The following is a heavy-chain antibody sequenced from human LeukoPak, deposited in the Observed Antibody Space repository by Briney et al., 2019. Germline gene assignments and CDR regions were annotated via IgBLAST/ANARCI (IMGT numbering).Heavy chain of an antibody. CDR1: GGTFSSYA. D-gene: IGHD5-12*01. V-gene: IGHV1-69*06. CDR2: IIPIFGTA. J-gene: IGHJ5*02. Sequence: ASVKVSWKASGGTFSSYAISWVRQAPAQGLEWMGGIIPIFGTANYAQKFQGRVTITADKSTSTAYMELSSLRSEDTAVYYCASSMDIVATGHWFDPWGQGTLVTVSS. CDR3: ASSMDIVATGHWFDP.